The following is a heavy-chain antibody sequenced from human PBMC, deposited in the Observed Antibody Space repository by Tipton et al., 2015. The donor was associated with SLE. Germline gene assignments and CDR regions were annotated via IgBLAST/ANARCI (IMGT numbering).Heavy chain of an antibody. CDR1: GFTLTGSS. D-gene: IGHD6-19*01. CDR2: ISSDGSNK. V-gene: IGHV3-30-3*01. Sequence: SLRLSCAASGFTLTGSSIHWVRQASGKGLEWVAVISSDGSNKYYADSVKGRFTISRDNSKNTLYVQMNSLRAEDTAVYYCAREARIAVDDAFDFWGQGTMVTVSS. J-gene: IGHJ3*01. CDR3: AREARIAVDDAFDF.